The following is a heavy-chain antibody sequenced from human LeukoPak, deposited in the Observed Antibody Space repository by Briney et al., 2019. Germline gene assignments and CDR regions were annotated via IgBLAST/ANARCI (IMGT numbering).Heavy chain of an antibody. V-gene: IGHV3-33*01. J-gene: IGHJ4*02. CDR2: IWYDGSNK. D-gene: IGHD6-13*01. CDR1: GFTFSSYG. CDR3: AGANGMAAAGSYYFDY. Sequence: TGGSLRLSCAASGFTFSSYGMHWVRQAPGKGLEWVAVIWYDGSNKYYADSVKGRFTISRDNSKNTLYLQMNSLRAEDTAVYYCAGANGMAAAGSYYFDYWGQGTLVTVSS.